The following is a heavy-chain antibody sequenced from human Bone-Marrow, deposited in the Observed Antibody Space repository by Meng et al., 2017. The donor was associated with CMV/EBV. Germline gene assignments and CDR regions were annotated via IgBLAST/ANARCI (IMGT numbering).Heavy chain of an antibody. V-gene: IGHV4-61*05. CDR3: AILRSAVGTFD. Sequence: SETLSFTCTVSGGSVTTNHYWSWIRQTPGKGLEWIGYVYYSGSTNYNPSLKSRVTISVDKSKNQFSLKLSSVTAADTAVYYCAILRSAVGTFDWGQGTLVTVSS. CDR1: GGSVTTNHY. J-gene: IGHJ4*02. CDR2: VYYSGST. D-gene: IGHD6-19*01.